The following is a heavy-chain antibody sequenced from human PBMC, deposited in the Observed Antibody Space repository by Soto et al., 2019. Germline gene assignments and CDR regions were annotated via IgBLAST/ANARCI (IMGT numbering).Heavy chain of an antibody. CDR2: VSPENRNA. Sequence: GASVKVSCKTSGYTFTEYDINWVRQAPGQGLEYMGWVSPENRNAGYAPQFRGRGSMTADTSINTVYLELTTLSYEDTAVYYCEVTSGYWGQGTMVNVSS. D-gene: IGHD4-17*01. V-gene: IGHV1-8*01. J-gene: IGHJ4*02. CDR3: EVTSGY. CDR1: GYTFTEYD.